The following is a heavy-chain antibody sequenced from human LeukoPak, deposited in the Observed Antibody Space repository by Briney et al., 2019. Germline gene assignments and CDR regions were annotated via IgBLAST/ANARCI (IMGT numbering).Heavy chain of an antibody. CDR2: LSVYNGNT. V-gene: IGHV1-18*01. D-gene: IGHD3-22*01. J-gene: IGHJ4*02. CDR3: ARDTLYYDSSGYPDY. CDR1: GYTFTRYG. Sequence: ASVKVSCKASGYTFTRYGITSVRQSPGQALEWMGWLSVYNGNTNYAQKLQGRVTMTTDTSTRTAYMELRSLRSDDTAVYYCARDTLYYDSSGYPDYWGQGTLVTVSS.